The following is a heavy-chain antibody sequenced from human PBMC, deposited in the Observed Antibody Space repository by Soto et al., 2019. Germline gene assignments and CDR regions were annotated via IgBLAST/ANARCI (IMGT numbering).Heavy chain of an antibody. D-gene: IGHD5-12*01. V-gene: IGHV1-69*01. CDR2: IIPIFGTA. CDR3: ARRLDSGYDLNWFDP. CDR1: GGTFSSYA. J-gene: IGHJ5*02. Sequence: QVQLVQSGAEVKKPGSSVKVSCKASGGTFSSYAISWVRQAPGQGLEWMGGIIPIFGTANYAQKFQGSVTITADASTSTAYMELSSLRSEDTAVYYCARRLDSGYDLNWFDPWGQGTLVTVSS.